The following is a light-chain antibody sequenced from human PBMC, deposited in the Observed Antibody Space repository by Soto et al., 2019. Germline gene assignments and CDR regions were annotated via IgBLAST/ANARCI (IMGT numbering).Light chain of an antibody. Sequence: QSVLTQPASVSGSPGQSITISCRGTSSDVGGYNYVSWYQQHPGKAPKLMIYEVSNWPSGVSNRFSGSKSGNTASLTISGLQAEDEADYYCSSYRSSSNPLYVFGTGTKLTVL. V-gene: IGLV2-14*01. CDR1: SSDVGGYNY. CDR3: SSYRSSSNPLYV. J-gene: IGLJ1*01. CDR2: EVS.